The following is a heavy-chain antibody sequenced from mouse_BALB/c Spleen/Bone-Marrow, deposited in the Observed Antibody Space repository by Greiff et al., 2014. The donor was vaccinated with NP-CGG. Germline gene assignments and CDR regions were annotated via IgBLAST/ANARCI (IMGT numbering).Heavy chain of an antibody. CDR3: ARSGERYGAMDY. CDR2: ISDGGTYT. J-gene: IGHJ4*01. CDR1: GFTFSDFY. D-gene: IGHD1-1*02. Sequence: EVKVVESGGGLVKPGGSLKLSCAAPGFTFSDFYMFWFRQTPEKRLEWVATISDGGTYTYYPDSVKGRFTISRDNAKNNLYLQMSSLKSEDTAMYYCARSGERYGAMDYWGQGTSVTVSS. V-gene: IGHV5-4*02.